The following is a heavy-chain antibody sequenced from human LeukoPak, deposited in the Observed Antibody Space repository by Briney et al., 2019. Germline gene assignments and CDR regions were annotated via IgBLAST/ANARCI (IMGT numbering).Heavy chain of an antibody. V-gene: IGHV3-7*05. CDR1: GFTFSSYW. Sequence: GGSLRLSCAASGFTFSSYWMTWVRQAPGKGLEWVAKIKQDGSEKYCVDSLKGRFTISRDNAKNSRYLQMNSLGAEDTAVYYCARRGTSSSWAHFDYWGQGTLVTVSS. D-gene: IGHD6-13*01. CDR2: IKQDGSEK. J-gene: IGHJ4*02. CDR3: ARRGTSSSWAHFDY.